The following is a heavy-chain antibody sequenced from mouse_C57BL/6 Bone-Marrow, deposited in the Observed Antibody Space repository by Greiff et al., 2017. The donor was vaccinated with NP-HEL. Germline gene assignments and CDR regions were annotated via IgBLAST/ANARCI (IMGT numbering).Heavy chain of an antibody. CDR2: INPNNGGT. CDR1: GYTFTDYY. CDR3: ARNLLQTYWYFDV. J-gene: IGHJ1*03. D-gene: IGHD2-10*01. V-gene: IGHV1-26*01. Sequence: EVKLQQSGPELVKPGASVKISCKASGYTFTDYYMNWVKQSHGKSLEWIGDINPNNGGTSYNQKFKGKATLTVEKSSSTAYMELRSLTSEDSAVYYCARNLLQTYWYFDVWGTGTTVTVSS.